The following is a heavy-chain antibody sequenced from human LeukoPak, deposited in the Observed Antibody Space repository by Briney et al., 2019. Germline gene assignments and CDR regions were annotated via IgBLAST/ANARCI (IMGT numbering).Heavy chain of an antibody. Sequence: GESLKISCEGSGYSFTSYWITWVRQMPGKGLEWMGRIDPRDSYTYYSPSFECHVTISADKSLSTAYLQWSSLKASDTAMYYCARGEGLLTTVTTIGYWGQGTLVSVSS. V-gene: IGHV5-10-1*01. CDR3: ARGEGLLTTVTTIGY. CDR2: IDPRDSYT. J-gene: IGHJ4*02. D-gene: IGHD4-17*01. CDR1: GYSFTSYW.